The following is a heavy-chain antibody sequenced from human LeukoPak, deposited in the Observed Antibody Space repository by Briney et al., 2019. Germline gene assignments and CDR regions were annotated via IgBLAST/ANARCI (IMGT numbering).Heavy chain of an antibody. CDR2: TSAYNGNT. J-gene: IGHJ3*02. Sequence: ASVKVSCKASGYTFTSYGISWVRQAPGQGLEWMGLTSAYNGNTNYAQKLQGRVTMTTDTSTRTAYMELRSLRSDDTAVYYCARDLGYCSSTSCYHDAFDIWGQGTMVTVSS. V-gene: IGHV1-18*01. CDR3: ARDLGYCSSTSCYHDAFDI. CDR1: GYTFTSYG. D-gene: IGHD2-2*01.